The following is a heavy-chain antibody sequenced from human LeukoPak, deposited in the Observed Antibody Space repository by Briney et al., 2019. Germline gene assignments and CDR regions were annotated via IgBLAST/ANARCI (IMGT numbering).Heavy chain of an antibody. CDR2: ISWNSGSI. D-gene: IGHD6-19*01. Sequence: GGSLRLSCAASGFTFDDYAMHWVRQAPGKGLEWVSGISWNSGSIGYADSVKGRFTISRDNAKDSLYLQMNSLRAEDTALYYCAKENVRPGIAVAGHPGAFDIWGQGTMVTVSS. J-gene: IGHJ3*02. CDR1: GFTFDDYA. CDR3: AKENVRPGIAVAGHPGAFDI. V-gene: IGHV3-9*01.